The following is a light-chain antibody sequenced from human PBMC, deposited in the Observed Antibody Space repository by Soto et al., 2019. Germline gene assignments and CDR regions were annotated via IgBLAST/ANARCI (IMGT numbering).Light chain of an antibody. CDR2: GNI. Sequence: SVLTQPPSVSGAPGQRVTISCTGSSSNIGAGYDVHWYQQRPGTAPKLLIFGNINRPSGVPDRFSGSKSGTSASLAITGLQAEDEGDYYCQSYDSTLSAYVFGTGTKVTVL. V-gene: IGLV1-40*01. CDR1: SSNIGAGYD. J-gene: IGLJ1*01. CDR3: QSYDSTLSAYV.